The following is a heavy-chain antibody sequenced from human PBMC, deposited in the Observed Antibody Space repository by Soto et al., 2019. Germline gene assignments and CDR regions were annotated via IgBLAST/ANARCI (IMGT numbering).Heavy chain of an antibody. V-gene: IGHV3-23*01. CDR3: AKVSIGSIWRNYYYSPGIAL. CDR1: GFTFSSYA. CDR2: ISGSGGST. J-gene: IGHJ6*02. Sequence: PGGSLRLSCAASGFTFSSYAMSWVRQAPGKGLEWVSAISGSGGSTYYADSVKGRFTISRDNSKNTLYLQMNSLRAEDTAVYYCAKVSIGSIWRNYYYSPGIALWAHGTMV. D-gene: IGHD6-13*01.